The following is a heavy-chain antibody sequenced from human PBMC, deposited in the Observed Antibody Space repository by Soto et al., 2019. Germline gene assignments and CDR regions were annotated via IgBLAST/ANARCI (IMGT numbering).Heavy chain of an antibody. Sequence: ASVKVSCKASGYTFTSYGISWVRQAPGKGLEWMGWISAYNGNTNYAQKLQGRVTMTTDTSTSTAYLELRSLRSDDTAVYYCAWNLGYSSFCYYFDYWGQGTLVTVSS. CDR1: GYTFTSYG. J-gene: IGHJ4*02. V-gene: IGHV1-18*01. CDR3: AWNLGYSSFCYYFDY. CDR2: ISAYNGNT. D-gene: IGHD6-6*01.